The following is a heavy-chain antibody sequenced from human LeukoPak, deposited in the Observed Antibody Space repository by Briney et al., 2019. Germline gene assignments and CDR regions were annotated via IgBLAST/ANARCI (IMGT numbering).Heavy chain of an antibody. CDR2: INPSGGST. CDR3: ARDLGIAVAGDYYYYGMDV. Sequence: ASVKVSCKVSGYTFTSYYMHWVRQAPGQGLEWMGIINPSGGSTSYAQKFQGRVTMTRDTSTCTVYMELSSLRSEDTAVYYCARDLGIAVAGDYYYYGMDVWGKGTTVTVSS. J-gene: IGHJ6*04. V-gene: IGHV1-46*01. CDR1: GYTFTSYY. D-gene: IGHD6-19*01.